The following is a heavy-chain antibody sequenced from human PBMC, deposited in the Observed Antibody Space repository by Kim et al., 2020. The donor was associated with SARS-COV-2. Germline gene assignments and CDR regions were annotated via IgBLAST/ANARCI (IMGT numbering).Heavy chain of an antibody. CDR3: ARALHTVVTTPDAFDI. Sequence: SETLSLTCTVSGGSISSYYWSWIRQPPGKGLEWIGYIYYSGSTNYNPSLKSRVTISVDTSKNQFSLKLSSVTAADTAVYYCARALHTVVTTPDAFDIWGQGTMVTVSS. D-gene: IGHD4-4*01. CDR1: GGSISSYY. V-gene: IGHV4-59*01. CDR2: IYYSGST. J-gene: IGHJ3*02.